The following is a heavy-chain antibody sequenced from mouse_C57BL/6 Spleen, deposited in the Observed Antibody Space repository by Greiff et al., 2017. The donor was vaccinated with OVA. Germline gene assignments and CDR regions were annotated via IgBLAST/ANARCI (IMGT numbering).Heavy chain of an antibody. CDR3: ARVDYGSSY. CDR1: CYSITSGYY. J-gene: IGHJ3*01. Sequence: EVKLMESGPGLVKPSQSLSLTCSVTCYSITSGYYWNWIRQFPGNKLEWMGYISYDGSNNYNPSLKNRISITRDTSKNQFFLKLNSVTTEDTATYYCARVDYGSSYWGQGTLVTVSA. D-gene: IGHD1-1*01. CDR2: ISYDGSN. V-gene: IGHV3-6*01.